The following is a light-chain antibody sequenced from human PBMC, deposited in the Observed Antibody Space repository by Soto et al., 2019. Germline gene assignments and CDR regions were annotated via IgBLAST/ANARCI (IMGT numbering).Light chain of an antibody. Sequence: EVVMTQSPVTLSVSPGERATLSCRASESINTNLAWYQHKPGQAPRLLIYGAFFRASGVPRSFSGSASGTEFTLAISSVQSEDFAVYYCQQYNSWPRTFGQGTKVDIK. CDR2: GAF. J-gene: IGKJ1*01. CDR1: ESINTN. V-gene: IGKV3-15*01. CDR3: QQYNSWPRT.